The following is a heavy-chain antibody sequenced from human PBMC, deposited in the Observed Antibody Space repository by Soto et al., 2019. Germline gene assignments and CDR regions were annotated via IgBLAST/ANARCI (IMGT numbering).Heavy chain of an antibody. V-gene: IGHV1-3*01. CDR3: ARDPGDGHYFDY. Sequence: ASVPVPCTASGSDFSSKAVHWGRQAPGQSLEWMGLVNPDSGNTKYSQKLQGRVTITRDTSANTAYMELSSLRSEDTAVYYCARDPGDGHYFDYWGQGALVTVSS. J-gene: IGHJ4*02. CDR2: VNPDSGNT. D-gene: IGHD2-21*01. CDR1: GSDFSSKA.